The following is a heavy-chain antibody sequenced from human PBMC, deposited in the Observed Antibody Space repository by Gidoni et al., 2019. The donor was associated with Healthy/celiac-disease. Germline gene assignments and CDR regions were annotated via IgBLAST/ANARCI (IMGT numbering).Heavy chain of an antibody. Sequence: QLQLQESGPGLVKPSETLSLTCTVSGGSISSSSYYWGWIRQPPGKGLEWIGSIYYSGSTYYNPSLKSRVTISVDTSKNQFSLKLSSVTAADTAVYYCARIVYVDTAMPGEMSDDLWGRGTLVTVSS. J-gene: IGHJ2*01. CDR2: IYYSGST. D-gene: IGHD5-18*01. V-gene: IGHV4-39*01. CDR3: ARIVYVDTAMPGEMSDDL. CDR1: GGSISSSSYY.